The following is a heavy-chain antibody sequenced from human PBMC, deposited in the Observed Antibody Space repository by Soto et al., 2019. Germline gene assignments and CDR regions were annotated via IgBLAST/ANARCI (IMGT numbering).Heavy chain of an antibody. CDR3: ARDVLETYYYDSSGSLGY. V-gene: IGHV3-21*01. D-gene: IGHD3-22*01. Sequence: PGGSLRLSCAASGFTFSSYSMNWVRQAPGKGLEWVSSISSSSYIYYADSVKGRFTISRDNAKNSLYLQMNSLRAEDTAVYYCARDVLETYYYDSSGSLGYWGQGTLVTVSS. CDR2: ISSSSYI. J-gene: IGHJ4*02. CDR1: GFTFSSYS.